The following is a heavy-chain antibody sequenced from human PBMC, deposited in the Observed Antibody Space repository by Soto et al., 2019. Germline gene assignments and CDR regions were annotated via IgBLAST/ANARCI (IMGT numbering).Heavy chain of an antibody. D-gene: IGHD3-3*01. V-gene: IGHV4-61*05. CDR1: GGSISSSSYY. CDR3: ARAPWRYYYYYMDV. CDR2: IYYSGST. J-gene: IGHJ6*03. Sequence: SETLSLTCTVSGGSISSSSYYWGWIPQPPGKGLEWIGYIYYSGSTNYNPSLKSRVTISVDTSKNQFSLKLSSVTAADTAVYYCARAPWRYYYYYMDVWGKGTTVTVSS.